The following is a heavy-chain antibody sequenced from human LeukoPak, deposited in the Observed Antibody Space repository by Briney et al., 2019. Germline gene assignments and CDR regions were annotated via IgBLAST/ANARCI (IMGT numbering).Heavy chain of an antibody. V-gene: IGHV3-9*01. Sequence: PGGSLRLSCAASGFTFDDYAMHWVRQARGKGLEWVSGISWNSGSIGYADSVKGRFTISRDNAKNSLYLQMNSLRAEDTALYYCAKERGSGYYWGRYYFDYWGQGTLVTVSS. CDR1: GFTFDDYA. CDR3: AKERGSGYYWGRYYFDY. D-gene: IGHD3-22*01. CDR2: ISWNSGSI. J-gene: IGHJ4*02.